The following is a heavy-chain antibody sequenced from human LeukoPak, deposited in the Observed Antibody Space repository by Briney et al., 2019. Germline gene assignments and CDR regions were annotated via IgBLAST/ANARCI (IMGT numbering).Heavy chain of an antibody. CDR3: AKPPIVVVVAATSQPFDY. D-gene: IGHD2-15*01. CDR2: ISGSGGST. CDR1: GFTFSSYA. V-gene: IGHV3-23*01. Sequence: SGGSLRLSCAASGFTFSSYAMSWVRQAPGKGLEWVSAISGSGGSTYYADSVKGRFTISRDNSKNTLYLQMNSLRAEDTAVYYCAKPPIVVVVAATSQPFDYWGQGTLVTVSS. J-gene: IGHJ4*02.